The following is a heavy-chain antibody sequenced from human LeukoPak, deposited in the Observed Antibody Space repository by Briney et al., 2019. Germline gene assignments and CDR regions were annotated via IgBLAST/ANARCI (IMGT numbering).Heavy chain of an antibody. Sequence: GGSLRISCAASGFTFSDYYMSWIRQAPGKGLEWVSYISSSGSTIYYADSVKGRFTISRDNAKNSLYLQMNSLRAEDTAVYYCARLMGSAGSPYFQHWGQGTLVTVSS. D-gene: IGHD3-16*01. CDR1: GFTFSDYY. V-gene: IGHV3-11*01. J-gene: IGHJ1*01. CDR2: ISSSGSTI. CDR3: ARLMGSAGSPYFQH.